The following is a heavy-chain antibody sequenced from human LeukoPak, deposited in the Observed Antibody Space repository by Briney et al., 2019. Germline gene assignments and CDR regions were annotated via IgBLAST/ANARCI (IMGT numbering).Heavy chain of an antibody. CDR2: ISHIGST. CDR1: GASISGHY. D-gene: IGHD1-14*01. CDR3: ARDQISINALDM. V-gene: IGHV4-59*11. Sequence: SETLSLTCTVSGASISGHYLTWLRQPPGKGLEWIGYISHIGSTNYNPSLKSRLTISVDTSKNQFSLKLTSVTAADTAVYYCARDQISINALDMWGQGTMVTVSS. J-gene: IGHJ3*02.